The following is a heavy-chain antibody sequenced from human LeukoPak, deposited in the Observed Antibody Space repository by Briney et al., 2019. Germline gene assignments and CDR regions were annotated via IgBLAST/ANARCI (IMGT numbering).Heavy chain of an antibody. CDR2: ISWNSGSI. CDR3: AKDRSYYDSSYYFDY. V-gene: IGHV3-9*01. CDR1: GFTFDDYA. Sequence: PGGSLRLSCAASGFTFDDYAMHWVRQAPGKGLEWVSGISWNSGSIGYADSVKGRFTISRDNAKNSLYLQMNSLRAEDTALYYCAKDRSYYDSSYYFDYWGQGTLVTVSS. J-gene: IGHJ4*02. D-gene: IGHD3-22*01.